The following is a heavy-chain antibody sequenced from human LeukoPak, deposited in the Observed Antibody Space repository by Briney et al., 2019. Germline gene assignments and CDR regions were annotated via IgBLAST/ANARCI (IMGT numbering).Heavy chain of an antibody. Sequence: PSETLSLTCAVYGGSFSGYYWSWIRQPPGKGLEWIGEINHSGSTNYNPSLKSRVTISVDTSKNQFSLKLSSVTAADTAVYYCARGPSGELPPYFDYWGQGTLVTVSS. CDR3: ARGPSGELPPYFDY. D-gene: IGHD1-26*01. J-gene: IGHJ4*02. CDR2: INHSGST. CDR1: GGSFSGYY. V-gene: IGHV4-34*01.